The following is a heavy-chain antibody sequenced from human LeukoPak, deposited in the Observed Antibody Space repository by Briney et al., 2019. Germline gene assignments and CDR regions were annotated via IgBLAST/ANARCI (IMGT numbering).Heavy chain of an antibody. CDR2: ISSSSSTI. J-gene: IGHJ4*02. D-gene: IGHD1-20*01. V-gene: IGHV3-48*04. CDR3: ARDKGNWNGHVGFDY. CDR1: GFIFSAYS. Sequence: PGGSLRLSCAASGFIFSAYSMNWVRQAPGKGLEWVSYISSSSSTIYYADSVKGRFTISRDNAKNSLYLQMNSLRAEDTAVYYCARDKGNWNGHVGFDYWGQGTLVTVSS.